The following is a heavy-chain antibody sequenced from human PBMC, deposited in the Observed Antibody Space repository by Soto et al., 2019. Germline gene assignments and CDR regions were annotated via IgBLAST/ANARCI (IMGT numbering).Heavy chain of an antibody. J-gene: IGHJ4*02. D-gene: IGHD4-17*01. CDR3: TPYGGNAND. CDR2: IRSKANGYAT. CDR1: GFTFSGSA. Sequence: EVQLVESGGGLVQPGRSLKLSCAASGFTFSGSALHWVRQASGKGLEWVGRIRSKANGYATVYAASVKGRFTISRDDSKNTAYLRMNSLKIEDTAVYYCTPYGGNANDWGQGTVVTVSS. V-gene: IGHV3-73*02.